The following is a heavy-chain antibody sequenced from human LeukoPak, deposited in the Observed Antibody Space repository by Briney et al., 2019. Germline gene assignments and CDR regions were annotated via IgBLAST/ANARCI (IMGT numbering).Heavy chain of an antibody. J-gene: IGHJ5*02. D-gene: IGHD6-13*01. V-gene: IGHV4-31*03. CDR2: IYYSGST. CDR1: GGSISSGGYY. Sequence: PSQTLSLTCTVSGGSISSGGYYWSWIRQHPGKGLEWIGYIYYSGSTYYNPSLKSRVTISVDTSKNQFSLKLSPVTAADTAVYYCARDLQSSSGFGPWGQGTLVTVSS. CDR3: ARDLQSSSGFGP.